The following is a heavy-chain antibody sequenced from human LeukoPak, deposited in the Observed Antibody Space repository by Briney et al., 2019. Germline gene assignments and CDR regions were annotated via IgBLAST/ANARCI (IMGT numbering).Heavy chain of an antibody. Sequence: GGSLRLSCAASGFTVSSNYMSWVRQAPGKGLEWVSAISGSGGSTYYADSVKGRFTISRDNSKNTLYLQMNSLRAEDTAVYYCAKKDGIAVAGYFDYWGQGTLVTVSS. V-gene: IGHV3-23*01. D-gene: IGHD6-19*01. CDR2: ISGSGGST. CDR1: GFTVSSNY. CDR3: AKKDGIAVAGYFDY. J-gene: IGHJ4*02.